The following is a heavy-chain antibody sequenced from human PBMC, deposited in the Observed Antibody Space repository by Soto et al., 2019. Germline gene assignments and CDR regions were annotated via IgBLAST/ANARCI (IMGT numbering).Heavy chain of an antibody. V-gene: IGHV4-34*01. CDR1: GGSFSGYY. Sequence: GPGKTSETLSLTCAVYGGSFSGYYWSWIRQPPGKGLEWIGEINHSGSTNYNPSLKSRVTISVDTSKNQFSLKLSSVTAADTAVYYCARGRRRGTGTAERWFDPWGQGTLVTVSS. J-gene: IGHJ5*02. CDR3: ARGRRRGTGTAERWFDP. D-gene: IGHD1-1*01. CDR2: INHSGST.